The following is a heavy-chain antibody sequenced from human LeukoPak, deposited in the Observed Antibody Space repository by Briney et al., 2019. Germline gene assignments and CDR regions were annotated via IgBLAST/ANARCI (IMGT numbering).Heavy chain of an antibody. CDR1: GYTFTSYG. CDR3: ARVPYSSGWYGDLLDY. J-gene: IGHJ4*02. D-gene: IGHD6-19*01. CDR2: ISAYNGNT. Sequence: ASVKVSCKASGYTFTSYGISWVRQAPGQGLEGMGWISAYNGNTNYAQKLQGRVTMTRDTSISTAYMELSRLRSENTAVYYCARVPYSSGWYGDLLDYWGQGTLVTVSS. V-gene: IGHV1-18*01.